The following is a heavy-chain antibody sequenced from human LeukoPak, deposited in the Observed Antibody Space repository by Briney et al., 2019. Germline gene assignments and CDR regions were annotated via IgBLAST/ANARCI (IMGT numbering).Heavy chain of an antibody. V-gene: IGHV3-30*18. CDR2: ISYDGSNK. J-gene: IGHJ4*02. CDR1: GFTFSSYG. Sequence: GRSLRLSCAASGFTFSSYGMHWVRQAPGKGLEWVAVISYDGSNKYYADSVKGRFAISRDNSKNTLYLQMKSLRAEDTAVYYCAKDLFSGYDYVYWGQGTLVTVSS. D-gene: IGHD5-12*01. CDR3: AKDLFSGYDYVY.